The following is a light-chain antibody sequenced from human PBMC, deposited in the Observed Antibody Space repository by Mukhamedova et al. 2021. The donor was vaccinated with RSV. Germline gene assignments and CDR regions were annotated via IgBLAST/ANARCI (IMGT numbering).Light chain of an antibody. CDR2: AAS. J-gene: IGKJ3*01. CDR3: QKYNSAPQGFT. Sequence: WYQRRVHGKIPKLLIYAASTLQSGVPSRFSGSGSGTDFTLTISSLQPEDVATYYCQKYNSAPQGFTFGPGTQEDIK. V-gene: IGKV1-27*01.